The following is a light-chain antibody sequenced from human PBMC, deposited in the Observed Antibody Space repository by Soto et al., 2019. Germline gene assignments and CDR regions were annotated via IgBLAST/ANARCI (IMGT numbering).Light chain of an antibody. CDR1: QTITNY. J-gene: IGKJ3*01. V-gene: IGKV1-39*01. Sequence: DIQMTQSPSSLSESVGDRVTITCRASQTITNYLNWYQHKPGKAPQLLIYAASSLQSGVPSRFSGSGSGTDFTLTISSLQPEDFAAYFCQQSHITPFTFGPGTKVDIK. CDR2: AAS. CDR3: QQSHITPFT.